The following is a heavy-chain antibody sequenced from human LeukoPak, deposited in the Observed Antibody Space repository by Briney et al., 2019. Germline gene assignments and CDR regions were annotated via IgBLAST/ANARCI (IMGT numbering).Heavy chain of an antibody. D-gene: IGHD3-10*01. CDR1: GFTFSDYY. Sequence: GGSLRLSCAASGFTFSDYYMSWIRQAPGKGLEWVSYISSSSSYTNYADSVKGRFTISRDNSKNTLYLQMNSLRADDTAVYYCAKGVASSGTPVDYWGQGTLVTVSS. J-gene: IGHJ4*02. CDR3: AKGVASSGTPVDY. V-gene: IGHV3-11*03. CDR2: ISSSSSYT.